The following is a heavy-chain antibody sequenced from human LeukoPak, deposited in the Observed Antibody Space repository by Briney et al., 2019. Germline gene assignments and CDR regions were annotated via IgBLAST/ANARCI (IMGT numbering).Heavy chain of an antibody. V-gene: IGHV4-59*01. CDR3: ARDAAGLMDV. J-gene: IGHJ6*04. CDR1: GGSISSYY. D-gene: IGHD6-13*01. CDR2: IYYSGST. Sequence: PSETLSLTCTVSGGSISSYYWSWIRQPPGKGLEWIGYIYYSGSTNYNPSLKSRVTISVDTSKNQFSLKLSSVTAADTAVYYCARDAAGLMDVWGKGTTVTVSS.